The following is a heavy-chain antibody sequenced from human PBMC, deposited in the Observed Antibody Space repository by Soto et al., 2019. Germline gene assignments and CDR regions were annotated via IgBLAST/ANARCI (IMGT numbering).Heavy chain of an antibody. Sequence: SGPTLVNPTQTLTLTCTFSGFSLSTSGVGVGWIRQPPGKALEWLALIYWDDDKRYSPSLKSRLTITKDTSKNQVVLTMTNMDPVDTATYYCARGKNIVVVVAATHFDYWGQGTLVTVSS. J-gene: IGHJ4*02. CDR3: ARGKNIVVVVAATHFDY. D-gene: IGHD2-15*01. CDR2: IYWDDDK. V-gene: IGHV2-5*02. CDR1: GFSLSTSGVG.